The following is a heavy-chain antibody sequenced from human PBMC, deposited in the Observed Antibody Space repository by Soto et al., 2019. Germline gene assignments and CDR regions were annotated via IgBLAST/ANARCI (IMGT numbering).Heavy chain of an antibody. CDR1: GGTFSSYA. CDR3: ARDENSYYYDSSGYAIPILVD. Sequence: QVQLVQSGAEVKKPGSSVKVSCKASGGTFSSYAISWVRQAPGQGLEWMGGIIPIFGTANYAQKFQGRVTITADESTSKGYMEMGSLRSEDTPEYNYARDENSYYYDSSGYAIPILVDWGQGPMVTVSS. D-gene: IGHD3-22*01. V-gene: IGHV1-69*01. J-gene: IGHJ3*01. CDR2: IIPIFGTA.